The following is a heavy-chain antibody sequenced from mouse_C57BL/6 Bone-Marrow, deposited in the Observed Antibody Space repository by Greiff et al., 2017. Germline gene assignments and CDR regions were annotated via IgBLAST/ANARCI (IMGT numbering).Heavy chain of an antibody. CDR1: GYTFTSYG. Sequence: QVQLQQPGAELARPGASVKLSCKASGYTFTSYGISWVKQRTGQGLEWIGEIYPRSGNTYYNEKFKGKATLTVDKSSSTAYMELRSLTSEASAVYSWARGDLLWLRRGVDYWGQGTALTVSS. CDR3: ARGDLLWLRRGVDY. J-gene: IGHJ2*01. CDR2: IYPRSGNT. V-gene: IGHV1-81*01. D-gene: IGHD2-2*01.